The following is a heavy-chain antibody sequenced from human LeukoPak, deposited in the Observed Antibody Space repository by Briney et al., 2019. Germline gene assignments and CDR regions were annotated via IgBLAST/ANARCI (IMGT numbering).Heavy chain of an antibody. CDR2: ISYDGSNK. CDR3: ASGSGPMGDYFDY. J-gene: IGHJ4*02. CDR1: GFTFSSYG. D-gene: IGHD2-15*01. V-gene: IGHV3-30*04. Sequence: GRSLRLSCAASGFTFSSYGMHWVRQAPGKGLEWVAVISYDGSNKYYADSVKGRFTISRDNSKNTLYLQMNSLRAEDTAVYYCASGSGPMGDYFDYWGQGTLVTVSS.